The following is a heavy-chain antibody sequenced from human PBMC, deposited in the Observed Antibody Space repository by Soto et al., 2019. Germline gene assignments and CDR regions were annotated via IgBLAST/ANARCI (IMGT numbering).Heavy chain of an antibody. D-gene: IGHD4-17*01. V-gene: IGHV1-69*01. CDR2: IIPIFGTA. Sequence: GGTFSSYAISWVRQAPGQGLEWKGGIIPIFGTANYAQKFQGRVTITADESTSTAYMELSSLRSEDTAVYYCARAPYGDYSDAFDIWGQGTMVTVSS. J-gene: IGHJ3*02. CDR3: ARAPYGDYSDAFDI. CDR1: GGTFSSYA.